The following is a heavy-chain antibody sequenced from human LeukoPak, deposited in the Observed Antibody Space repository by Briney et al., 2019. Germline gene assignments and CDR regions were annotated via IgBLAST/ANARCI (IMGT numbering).Heavy chain of an antibody. CDR1: GGSISSGGYY. V-gene: IGHV4-31*03. J-gene: IGHJ4*02. CDR2: IYYSGST. Sequence: SETLSLTCTVSGGSISSGGYYWSWIRQHPGKGLERIGYIYYSGSTYYNPSLKSRVTISVDTSKNQFSLKLSSVTAADTAMYYCARENLLLWFGELRGYFDYWGQGTLVTVSS. CDR3: ARENLLLWFGELRGYFDY. D-gene: IGHD3-10*01.